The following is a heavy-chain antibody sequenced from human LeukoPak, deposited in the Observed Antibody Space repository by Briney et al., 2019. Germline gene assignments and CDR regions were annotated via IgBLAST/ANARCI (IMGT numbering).Heavy chain of an antibody. CDR1: GFTFSSYG. D-gene: IGHD2-2*01. V-gene: IGHV3-23*01. J-gene: IGHJ4*02. CDR2: ISSSGGST. Sequence: GGSLRLSCAASGFTFSSYGMSWVRQAPGKGLEWVSTISSSGGSTYYADSVKGRFTISRDNSKNTLYLQMNSLRAEDTAVYYCARTYCTSTSCSYFDYWGQGTLVTVSS. CDR3: ARTYCTSTSCSYFDY.